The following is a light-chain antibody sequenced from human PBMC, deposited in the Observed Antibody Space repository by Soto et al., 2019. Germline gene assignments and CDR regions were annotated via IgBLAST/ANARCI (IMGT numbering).Light chain of an antibody. CDR1: SIDVGDYNY. J-gene: IGLJ1*01. CDR2: AVS. CDR3: SSHRGSITLDYL. V-gene: IGLV2-14*03. Sequence: QSALTQPASVSGSPGQSITISCTGSSIDVGDYNYLSWYQQHPGKAPKLIIYAVSNRPSGVSNRFSGSKSGNTASLTIAGLQAEDEADYYCSSHRGSITLDYLFGSGTKLTVL.